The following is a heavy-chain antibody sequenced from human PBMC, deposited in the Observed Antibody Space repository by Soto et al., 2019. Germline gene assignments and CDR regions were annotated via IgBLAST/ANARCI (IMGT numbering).Heavy chain of an antibody. J-gene: IGHJ3*02. CDR2: INPATGAA. CDR3: ARGGGVGVAGSAAFDM. Sequence: QLHLVQSGAVVKKPGASVTVSCSASGYPVTAYYMHWVRQAPGRGLEWMGGINPATGAAKYTQTVQGRVTMTRDTSTSTVFMELCGLTSEDTAVFYWARGGGVGVAGSAAFDMWGQGTLVTVSS. D-gene: IGHD3-3*01. V-gene: IGHV1-2*02. CDR1: GYPVTAYY.